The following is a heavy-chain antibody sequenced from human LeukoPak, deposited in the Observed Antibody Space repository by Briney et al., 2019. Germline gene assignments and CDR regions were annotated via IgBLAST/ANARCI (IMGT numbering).Heavy chain of an antibody. V-gene: IGHV4-39*01. CDR1: GGSISSSSYY. J-gene: IGHJ4*02. CDR3: ARRSRGEPFDY. D-gene: IGHD4-17*01. CDR2: IYYSGST. Sequence: PSETLSLTCTVSGGSISSSSYYWGWIRQPPGEGLEWIGGIYYSGSTYYNPSLKSRVTISVDTSKNQFSLKLSSVTAADTAVYYCARRSRGEPFDYWGQGTLVTVSS.